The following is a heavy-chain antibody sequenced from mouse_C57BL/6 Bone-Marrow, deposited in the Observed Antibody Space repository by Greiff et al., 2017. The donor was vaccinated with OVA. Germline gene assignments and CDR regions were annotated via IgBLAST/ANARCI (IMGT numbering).Heavy chain of an antibody. CDR3: ARWSDGYPFAY. CDR2: INPNNGGT. D-gene: IGHD2-3*01. Sequence: VQLKQSGPELVKPGASVKISCKASGYTFTDYYMNWVKQSHGKSLEWIGDINPNNGGTSYNQKFKGKATLTVDKSSSTAYMELRSLTSEDSAVYYCARWSDGYPFAYWGQGTLVTVSA. J-gene: IGHJ3*01. V-gene: IGHV1-26*01. CDR1: GYTFTDYY.